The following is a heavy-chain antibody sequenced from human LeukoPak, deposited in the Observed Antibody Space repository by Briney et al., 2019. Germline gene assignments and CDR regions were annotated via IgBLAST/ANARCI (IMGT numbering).Heavy chain of an antibody. Sequence: GGSLRLSCAASGFTFSRYWMSWVRQAPGRGLEWVANIKQDGSAKYYGDSVEGRFTISRDNAKNSLYLQMNSLRAEDTAVYYCARWGGGFDYWGQGTLVTVSS. V-gene: IGHV3-7*04. CDR1: GFTFSRYW. D-gene: IGHD3-16*01. J-gene: IGHJ4*02. CDR2: IKQDGSAK. CDR3: ARWGGGFDY.